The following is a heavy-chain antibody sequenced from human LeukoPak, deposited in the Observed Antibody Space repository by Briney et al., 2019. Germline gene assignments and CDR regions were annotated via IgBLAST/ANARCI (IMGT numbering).Heavy chain of an antibody. V-gene: IGHV3-23*01. D-gene: IGHD2-15*01. CDR1: GFTFSSYA. CDR3: AKDHPRQGVTAHTPFDY. CDR2: ISGSGGST. J-gene: IGHJ4*02. Sequence: GGSLRLSCAASGFTFSSYAMSWVRQAPGKGLEWVSAISGSGGSTYYPDSVEGRFTISKDNSKNTLYLQMNSLRAEDTAIYYCAKDHPRQGVTAHTPFDYWGQGTLVTVSS.